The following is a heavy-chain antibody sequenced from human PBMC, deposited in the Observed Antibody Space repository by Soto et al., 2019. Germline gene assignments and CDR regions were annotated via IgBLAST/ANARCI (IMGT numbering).Heavy chain of an antibody. Sequence: SETLSLTCAVYGGSFSGYYWSWIRQPPGKGLEWIGEINHSGSTNYNPSLKSRVTISVDTSKNQFSLKLSSVTAADTAVYYCARGGRVFGNYYYGMDVWGQGTTLTVSS. D-gene: IGHD3-3*01. J-gene: IGHJ6*02. CDR3: ARGGRVFGNYYYGMDV. CDR2: INHSGST. CDR1: GGSFSGYY. V-gene: IGHV4-34*01.